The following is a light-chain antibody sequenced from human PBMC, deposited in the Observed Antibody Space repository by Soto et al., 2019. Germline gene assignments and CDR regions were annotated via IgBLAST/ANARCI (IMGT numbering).Light chain of an antibody. CDR2: GAS. J-gene: IGKJ1*01. CDR3: QQYNNWPPWT. Sequence: EIVMTQSPATLSVSPGERATLSCRASQSVSSNLAWYQQKPGQAPRLLIYGASTRATGIPARFSGSGSGTEFPLTISSLQSEDFAVYYCQQYNNWPPWTFGQGPKVAIK. CDR1: QSVSSN. V-gene: IGKV3-15*01.